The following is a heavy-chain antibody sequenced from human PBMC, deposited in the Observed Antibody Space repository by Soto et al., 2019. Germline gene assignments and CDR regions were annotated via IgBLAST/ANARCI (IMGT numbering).Heavy chain of an antibody. CDR3: ATEPIYYNDGSGYYPLGH. CDR2: ISAHNGDT. J-gene: IGHJ4*02. Sequence: GXSVKVSCKASGYRFATYGFSWVRQAPGQGLECVGWISAHNGDTHYSQKFQGRVTLTTDTSTNTGYMELRSLTSDDTAVYFCATEPIYYNDGSGYYPLGHWGQGTLVTVSS. CDR1: GYRFATYG. V-gene: IGHV1-18*04. D-gene: IGHD3-22*01.